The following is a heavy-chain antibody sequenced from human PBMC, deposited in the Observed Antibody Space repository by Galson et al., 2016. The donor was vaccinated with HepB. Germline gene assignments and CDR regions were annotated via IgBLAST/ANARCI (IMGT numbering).Heavy chain of an antibody. J-gene: IGHJ5*02. D-gene: IGHD1-26*01. CDR2: TSGNADIT. CDR3: VRVVNGSYYT. V-gene: IGHV3-64D*06. CDR1: GLIFSAYA. Sequence: SLRLSCAASGLIFSAYAMHWVRQAPGTGLECVSATSGNADITHYVDSVKGRFTTSKDLSKSTLYLQMSSLRVEDTAVYYCVRVVNGSYYTWGQGTLVTVSS.